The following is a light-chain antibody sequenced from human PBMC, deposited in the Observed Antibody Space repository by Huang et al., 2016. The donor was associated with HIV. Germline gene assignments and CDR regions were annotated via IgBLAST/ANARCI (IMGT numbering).Light chain of an antibody. CDR3: QHSDGLSPLT. Sequence: IRMTQSPSSLSASTGDRVTITCRASQNVGTSLAWYQQRPGRAPVLLLYDASTLQRWVPSRCSGSGSRTVFTLTIGCLQVEDAATYYCQHSDGLSPLTFGGGT. J-gene: IGKJ4*01. CDR2: DAS. CDR1: QNVGTS. V-gene: IGKV1-8*01.